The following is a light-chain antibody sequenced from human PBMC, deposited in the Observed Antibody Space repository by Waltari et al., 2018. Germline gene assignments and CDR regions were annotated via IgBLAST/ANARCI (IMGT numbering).Light chain of an antibody. V-gene: IGKV3-11*01. Sequence: IVLTQSPATLSLPPGERATRSCRAIQRIRSYLAWYQQRPGQSPRPLIYDASNRPTGIPARFSGSWSGTDFTLTISSLEPEDFAVYYCQHRGHWPPVATFGPGTIVD. J-gene: IGKJ3*01. CDR3: QHRGHWPPVAT. CDR1: QRIRSY. CDR2: DAS.